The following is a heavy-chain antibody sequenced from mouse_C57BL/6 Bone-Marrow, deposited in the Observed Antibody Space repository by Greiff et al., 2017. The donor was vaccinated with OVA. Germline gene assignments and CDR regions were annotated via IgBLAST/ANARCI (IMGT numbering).Heavy chain of an antibody. J-gene: IGHJ2*01. CDR1: GFNIKDDY. CDR3: TAIYYYGSSSYGLDY. V-gene: IGHV14-4*01. CDR2: IDPENGDT. D-gene: IGHD1-1*01. Sequence: VQLQQSGAELVRPGASVKLSCTASGFNIKDDYMHWVKQRPEQGLEWIGWIDPENGDTEYASKFQGKATITADTSSNTAYLQLSSLTSEDTAVYYCTAIYYYGSSSYGLDYWGQGTTLTVSS.